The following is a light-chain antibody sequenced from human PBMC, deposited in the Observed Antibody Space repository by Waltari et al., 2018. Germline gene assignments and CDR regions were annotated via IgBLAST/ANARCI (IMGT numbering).Light chain of an antibody. V-gene: IGKV3-11*01. J-gene: IGKJ5*01. CDR2: DAS. CDR3: QQRRTWPSIT. Sequence: EIVFTQSPATLSLSPGQRGTLSCRASQSVGGNLAWYQQKPGQAPRPRIYDASNSATGIPARFSGSGSGTDFTFTISSLEPEDFAVYYCQQRRTWPSITFGQGTRLEI. CDR1: QSVGGN.